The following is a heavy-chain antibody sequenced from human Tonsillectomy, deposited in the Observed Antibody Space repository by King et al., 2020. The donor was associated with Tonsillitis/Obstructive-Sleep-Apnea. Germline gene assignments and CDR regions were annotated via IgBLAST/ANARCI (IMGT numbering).Heavy chain of an antibody. J-gene: IGHJ4*02. Sequence: VQLVESGGGLVQPGRTLRLSCAASGFTFDDYAMHWVRQAPGKGLEWVSGISWNSGSIGYADSVKGRFTISRDNDKNSLYLQMNSLRAADTALYYCAKESTYSGYVYFDYWGQGTLVTVSS. CDR3: AKESTYSGYVYFDY. CDR1: GFTFDDYA. CDR2: ISWNSGSI. V-gene: IGHV3-9*01. D-gene: IGHD5-12*01.